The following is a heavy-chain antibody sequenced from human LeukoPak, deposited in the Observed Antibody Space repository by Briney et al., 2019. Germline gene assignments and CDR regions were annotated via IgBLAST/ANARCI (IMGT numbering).Heavy chain of an antibody. V-gene: IGHV1-2*02. CDR1: GYTFTGYY. CDR2: INPDTGAT. CDR3: TRDHCSYINCYEDYYYGMDV. Sequence: ASVKDSCMASGYTFTGYYMHWVRQAPGQGLEWMGWINPDTGATDIAQKFQGRVAMTRDTSISAAYMELSRLRSDDTAVYFCTRDHCSYINCYEDYYYGMDVWGQGTTITVSS. D-gene: IGHD2-15*01. J-gene: IGHJ6*02.